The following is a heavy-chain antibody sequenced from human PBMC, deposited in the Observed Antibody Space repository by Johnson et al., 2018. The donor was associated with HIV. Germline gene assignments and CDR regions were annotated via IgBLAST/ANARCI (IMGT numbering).Heavy chain of an antibody. CDR1: GFTFSSYW. Sequence: EVQLVESGGGLVQPGGSLRLSCAASGFTFSSYWMSWVRQAPGKGLEWVANIKQDGSEKYYVDSVKGRFTISRDNAKNSLYLQMNSLRAEDTAVYYCASSSSSWTAGPDDAFDIWGQGTMVTVSS. J-gene: IGHJ3*02. V-gene: IGHV3-7*05. CDR2: IKQDGSEK. D-gene: IGHD6-13*01. CDR3: ASSSSSWTAGPDDAFDI.